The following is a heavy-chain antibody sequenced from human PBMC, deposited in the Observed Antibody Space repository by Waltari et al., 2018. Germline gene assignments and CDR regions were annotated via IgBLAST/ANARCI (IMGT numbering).Heavy chain of an antibody. V-gene: IGHV3-23*04. J-gene: IGHJ1*01. CDR2: ISGAGENS. CDR1: GFRFSKYA. CDR3: AKDQGYAGKDGDLRH. D-gene: IGHD2-2*01. Sequence: EVQLVESGGGLVQPGGSLKLSFGVPGFRFSKYALLWVRQAPGKGLEWVSGISGAGENSYYADSVKGRFTISRDNSKNILFLQMNSLRAEDTAVYYCAKDQGYAGKDGDLRHWGQGSLVSVSS.